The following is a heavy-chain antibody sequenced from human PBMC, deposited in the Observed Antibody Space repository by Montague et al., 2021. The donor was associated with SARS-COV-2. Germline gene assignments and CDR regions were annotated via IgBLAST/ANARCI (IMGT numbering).Heavy chain of an antibody. CDR3: TRDPIYGSVGYNYFDP. CDR1: GYSFPTYW. V-gene: IGHV5-51*03. D-gene: IGHD3-10*01. CDR2: IYPRDSDT. J-gene: IGHJ5*02. Sequence: QSGAEVKKPGESLKISCKASGYSFPTYWIGWVRQMPGKGLEWMGAIYPRDSDTRYSPSFQGQVTISVDKSISTAYLQWSSLKAADTAMYYCTRDPIYGSVGYNYFDPWGQGTLVTVSS.